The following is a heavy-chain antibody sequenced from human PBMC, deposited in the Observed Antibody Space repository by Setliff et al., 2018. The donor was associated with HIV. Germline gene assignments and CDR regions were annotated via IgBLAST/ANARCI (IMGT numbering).Heavy chain of an antibody. CDR1: GGSFSSYS. V-gene: IGHV1-69*13. Sequence: SVKVSCKASGGSFSSYSISWVRQAPGQGLEWVGGIIPIFGTVNYAQRFQGRVTISADGSTSSAYMELNSLRSEDTAVYYCARARNKWGTFDYWGQGTLVTVS. J-gene: IGHJ4*01. D-gene: IGHD1-26*01. CDR3: ARARNKWGTFDY. CDR2: IIPIFGTV.